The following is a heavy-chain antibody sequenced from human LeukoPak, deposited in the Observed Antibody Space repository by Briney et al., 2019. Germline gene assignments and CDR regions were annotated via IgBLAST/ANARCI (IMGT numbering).Heavy chain of an antibody. J-gene: IGHJ6*03. V-gene: IGHV4-38-2*01. CDR3: ARHYDILTGYYSYYYMDV. D-gene: IGHD3-9*01. CDR1: GSSIRSGYY. CDR2: IYHSGST. Sequence: SETLSLTCAVSGSSIRSGYYWGWIRQPPGKGLEWIGSIYHSGSTYYNPSLKSRVTISVATSKNQFSLKLSSVTAADAAVYYCARHYDILTGYYSYYYMDVWGKGTTVTASS.